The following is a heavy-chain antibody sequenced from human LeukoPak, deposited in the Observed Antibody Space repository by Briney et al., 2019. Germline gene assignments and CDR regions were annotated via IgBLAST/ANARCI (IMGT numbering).Heavy chain of an antibody. D-gene: IGHD5-12*01. CDR1: GYTFTGYS. CDR2: INLKSGGT. J-gene: IGHJ4*02. Sequence: ASVKVSCKASGYTFTGYSIHWVRQAPGQGLEWMGWINLKSGGTNYAQKFQARVTMTRETSISTAYMELSRLRSDDTAVYYCARDGSLGYWGQGTLVTVSS. CDR3: ARDGSLGY. V-gene: IGHV1-2*02.